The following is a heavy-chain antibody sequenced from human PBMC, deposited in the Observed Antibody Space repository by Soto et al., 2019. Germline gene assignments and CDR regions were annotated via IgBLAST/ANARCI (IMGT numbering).Heavy chain of an antibody. CDR1: GYNISSYD. CDR3: ARGGTTSLDY. D-gene: IGHD1-1*01. V-gene: IGHV1-2*02. J-gene: IGHJ4*02. Sequence: GASVKVSCKASGYNISSYDIIWVRQAAGQGLEWMGWINPNSGGPISAQKFQGRVTMTRDTSISTAYLELSRLRSDDTAVYYCARGGTTSLDYWGQGTQVTVSS. CDR2: INPNSGGP.